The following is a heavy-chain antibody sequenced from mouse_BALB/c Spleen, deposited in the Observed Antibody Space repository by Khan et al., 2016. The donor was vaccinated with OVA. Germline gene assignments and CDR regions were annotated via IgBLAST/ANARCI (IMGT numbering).Heavy chain of an antibody. J-gene: IGHJ3*01. CDR3: ARGYFGNYEFVY. V-gene: IGHV1S132*01. Sequence: QVQLQQSGAELVKPGASVKLSCKTSGYTFTSYWIQWVKQRPGQGLGWIGQIFPGTGTTYYNENFKGKATLTVDTSSSTAYMQVSSLTSEASAVYCCARGYFGNYEFVYWGQGTLVTVSP. CDR1: GYTFTSYW. D-gene: IGHD2-1*01. CDR2: IFPGTGTT.